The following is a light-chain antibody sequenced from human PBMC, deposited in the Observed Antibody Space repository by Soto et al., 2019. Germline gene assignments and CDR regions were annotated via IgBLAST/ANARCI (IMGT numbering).Light chain of an antibody. CDR3: QQYGSSPSLT. Sequence: EIVLTQSPGTLSLSPGERATLSCRASQSVSSSYLARSQQKPGQAPRLLIYGASSRATGIPDRFSGSGSGTDFTLTISRLEPEDFAVYYCQQYGSSPSLTFGGGTKVEIK. V-gene: IGKV3-20*01. CDR2: GAS. CDR1: QSVSSSY. J-gene: IGKJ4*01.